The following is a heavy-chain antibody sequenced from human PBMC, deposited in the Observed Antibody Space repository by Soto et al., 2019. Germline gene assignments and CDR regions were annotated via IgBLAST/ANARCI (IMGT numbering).Heavy chain of an antibody. V-gene: IGHV1-18*01. CDR3: ARGRYGDY. CDR2: ISAHNGNT. J-gene: IGHJ4*02. CDR1: GYTFTSYG. D-gene: IGHD1-1*01. Sequence: QVHLVQSGAEVKKPGASVKVSCKASGYTFTSYGITWVRQAPGQGLEWMGWISAHNGNTDYAQKRQGRVLETTDTSTGTAYMELRRRISADTAVSYCARGRYGDYWGKGARVTVSS.